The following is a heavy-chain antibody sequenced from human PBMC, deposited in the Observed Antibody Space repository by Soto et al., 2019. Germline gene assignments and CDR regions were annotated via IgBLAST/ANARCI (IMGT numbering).Heavy chain of an antibody. CDR3: ARSGDTAMVMFDY. V-gene: IGHV1-2*02. D-gene: IGHD5-18*01. Sequence: GASVKFSCKASGYTFTGYYMHWVRQAPGQGLEWMGWINPNSGGTNYAQKFQGRVTMTRDTSISTAYMELSRLRSDDTAVYYCARSGDTAMVMFDYRGQGTLVTVSS. CDR1: GYTFTGYY. CDR2: INPNSGGT. J-gene: IGHJ4*02.